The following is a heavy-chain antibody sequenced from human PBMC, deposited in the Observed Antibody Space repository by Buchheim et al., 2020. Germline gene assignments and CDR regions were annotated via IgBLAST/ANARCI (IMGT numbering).Heavy chain of an antibody. J-gene: IGHJ6*02. CDR3: ARDRGSGWSYYYYGLDV. CDR1: GFTFSHYA. Sequence: QVQLVESGGGVVQPGRSLRLSCAASGFTFSHYAVHWVRQAPGKGLEWVAVISYDGGTIYYADSVKGRFTFYRDNSKNTLSLQMNSLRAEDTAVYYCARDRGSGWSYYYYGLDVWGQGTT. CDR2: ISYDGGTI. D-gene: IGHD6-19*01. V-gene: IGHV3-30*04.